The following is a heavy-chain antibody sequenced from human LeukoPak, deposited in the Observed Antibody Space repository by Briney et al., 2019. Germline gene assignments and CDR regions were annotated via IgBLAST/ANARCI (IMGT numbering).Heavy chain of an antibody. Sequence: KPGGSLRLSCVPSEITFSTYSMNWVRQAPGKGLEWVSSISNSGSYLYYADSVKGRFTISRDKDKDSLYLQMNSLRVEDTAVYYCARASEEQWLAYYFDYWGQGTLVTVSS. CDR2: ISNSGSYL. V-gene: IGHV3-21*01. D-gene: IGHD6-19*01. CDR1: EITFSTYS. J-gene: IGHJ4*02. CDR3: ARASEEQWLAYYFDY.